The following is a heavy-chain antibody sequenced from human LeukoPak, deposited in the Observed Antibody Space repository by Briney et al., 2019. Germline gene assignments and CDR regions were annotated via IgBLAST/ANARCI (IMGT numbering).Heavy chain of an antibody. V-gene: IGHV3-23*01. CDR3: AKVAAGYCSSTSCYADY. D-gene: IGHD2-2*03. CDR1: GFTFSSYA. CDR2: ISGSGGST. J-gene: IGHJ4*02. Sequence: SGGSLRLSCAASGFTFSSYAMSWVRQAPGKGLEWVSAISGSGGSTYYADSVKGRFTISRDNSKNTLYLQMNRLRAEDTAVYYCAKVAAGYCSSTSCYADYWGQGTLVTVSS.